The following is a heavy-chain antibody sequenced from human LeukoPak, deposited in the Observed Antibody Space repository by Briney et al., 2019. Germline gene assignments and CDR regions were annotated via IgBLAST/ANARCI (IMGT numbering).Heavy chain of an antibody. J-gene: IGHJ4*02. Sequence: SVKVSCKASGGTFSSYAISWVRQAPGQGLAWMGRIIPILGIANYAQKFQGRVTITADKSTSTAYMELSSLRSEDTAVYYCARDGRYCSSTSCPNMADYWGQGTLVTVSS. CDR2: IIPILGIA. D-gene: IGHD2-2*01. V-gene: IGHV1-69*04. CDR1: GGTFSSYA. CDR3: ARDGRYCSSTSCPNMADY.